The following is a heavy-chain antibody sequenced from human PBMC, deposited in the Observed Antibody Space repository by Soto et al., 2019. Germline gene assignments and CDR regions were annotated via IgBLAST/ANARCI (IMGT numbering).Heavy chain of an antibody. J-gene: IGHJ1*01. V-gene: IGHV4-59*12. D-gene: IGHD2-21*02. CDR2: IYYSGST. CDR3: ARDGGTAIFQH. Sequence: SETLSLTCTVSGDSISSYYWSWIRQPPGKGLEWIGYIYYSGSTNYNPSLKSRVTISVDTSKNQFSLKLSSVTAADTAVYYCARDGGTAIFQHWGQGTLVTVSS. CDR1: GDSISSYY.